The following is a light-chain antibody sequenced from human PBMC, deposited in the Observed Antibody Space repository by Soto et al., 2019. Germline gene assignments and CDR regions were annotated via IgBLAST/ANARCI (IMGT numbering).Light chain of an antibody. CDR2: EVS. CDR3: SSYTNTSTLG. V-gene: IGLV2-14*03. CDR1: SSDLGAYKY. J-gene: IGLJ1*01. Sequence: QSALTQPASVSGSPGQSITISCAGTSSDLGAYKYVSWYQQHPDKAPKLILYEVSRRPSGVSNRFSGSKSGNTASLTISGLLAEDEADYSCSSYTNTSTLGFGTGTKV.